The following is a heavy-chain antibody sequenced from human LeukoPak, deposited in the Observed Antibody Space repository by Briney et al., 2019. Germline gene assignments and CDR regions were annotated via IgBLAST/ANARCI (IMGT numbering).Heavy chain of an antibody. V-gene: IGHV4-39*07. J-gene: IGHJ4*02. Sequence: SETLSLTCTVSGGSISSSSYYWGWIRQPPGKGLEWIGSIYYSGSTYYNPSLKSRVTISVDTSKKHFSLKLSSVTAADTAIYYCARGSGCCGDDCYSFDSWGQGTLVTVSS. CDR1: GGSISSSSYY. D-gene: IGHD2-21*02. CDR3: ARGSGCCGDDCYSFDS. CDR2: IYYSGST.